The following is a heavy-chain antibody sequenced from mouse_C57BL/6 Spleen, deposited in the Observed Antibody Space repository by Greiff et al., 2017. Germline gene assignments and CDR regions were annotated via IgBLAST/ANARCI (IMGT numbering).Heavy chain of an antibody. CDR3: TRGERYYFDY. CDR1: GFTFSSYA. Sequence: EVKLVESGEGLVKPGGSLKLSCAASGFTFSSYAMSWVRQTPEKRLEWVAYISSGGDYIYYADTVKGRFTISKDNARNTLYLKRSSLKSEDTAMYYCTRGERYYFDYWGQGTTLTVSS. CDR2: ISSGGDYI. V-gene: IGHV5-9-1*02. J-gene: IGHJ2*01. D-gene: IGHD1-1*01.